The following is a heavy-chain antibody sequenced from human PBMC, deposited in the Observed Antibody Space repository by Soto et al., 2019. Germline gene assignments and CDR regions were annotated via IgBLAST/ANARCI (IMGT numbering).Heavy chain of an antibody. V-gene: IGHV1-18*01. CDR3: ARGHSQALPQRGYSGYGTTNWFDP. Sequence: VASVKVSCKASGYTFTSYGISWVRQAPGQGLEWMGWISAYNGNTNYAQKLQGRVTMTTDTSTSTAYMELRSLRSDDTAVYYCARGHSQALPQRGYSGYGTTNWFDPWGQGTPVTVSS. D-gene: IGHD5-12*01. CDR2: ISAYNGNT. CDR1: GYTFTSYG. J-gene: IGHJ5*02.